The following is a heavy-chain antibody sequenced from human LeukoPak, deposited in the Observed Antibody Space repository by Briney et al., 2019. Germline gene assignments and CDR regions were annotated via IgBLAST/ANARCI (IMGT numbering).Heavy chain of an antibody. CDR3: VRGLDYFDY. Sequence: PSETLSLTCAVYGGSFSGYYWSWIRQPPGKGLEWVSGISGSGGSTYYADSVKGRFTFSRDNSKNTLHLQMNSLRAEDTAVYYCVRGLDYFDYWGQGTLVTVSS. V-gene: IGHV3-23*01. D-gene: IGHD6-6*01. J-gene: IGHJ4*02. CDR1: GGSFSGYY. CDR2: ISGSGGST.